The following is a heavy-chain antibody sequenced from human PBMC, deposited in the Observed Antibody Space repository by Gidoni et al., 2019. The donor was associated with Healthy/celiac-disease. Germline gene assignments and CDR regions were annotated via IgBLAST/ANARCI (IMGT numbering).Heavy chain of an antibody. CDR1: GFPFSSYA. V-gene: IGHV3-23*01. CDR2: ISGSGGST. J-gene: IGHJ4*02. CDR3: AKDQEPRVVTPFDY. D-gene: IGHD3-3*01. Sequence: EVQLLESGGGLVQPGGSLSLSCAASGFPFSSYAMSWVRQAPGKGLEWVAAISGSGGSTYYADSVKGRFTISRDNSKNTLYLQMNSLRAEDTAVYYCAKDQEPRVVTPFDYWGQGTLVTVSS.